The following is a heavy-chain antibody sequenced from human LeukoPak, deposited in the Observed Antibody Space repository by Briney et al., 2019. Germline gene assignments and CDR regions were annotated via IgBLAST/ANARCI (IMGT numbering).Heavy chain of an antibody. D-gene: IGHD2-15*01. CDR2: ISYDGSNK. CDR1: EFTFSSYG. J-gene: IGHJ4*02. CDR3: AKDRGYCSGGSCLYFDY. V-gene: IGHV3-30*18. Sequence: GGSLRLSCAASEFTFSSYGMHWVRQAPGKGLEWVAVISYDGSNKYYADSVKGRFTISRDNSKNTLYLQMNSLRAEDTAVYYCAKDRGYCSGGSCLYFDYWGQGTLVTVSS.